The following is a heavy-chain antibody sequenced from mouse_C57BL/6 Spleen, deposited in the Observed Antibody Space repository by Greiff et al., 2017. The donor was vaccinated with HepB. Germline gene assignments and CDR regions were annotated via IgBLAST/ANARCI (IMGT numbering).Heavy chain of an antibody. CDR3: ARSDLTGAMDY. CDR2: IRNKANGYTT. J-gene: IGHJ4*01. V-gene: IGHV7-3*01. CDR1: GFTFTDYY. D-gene: IGHD4-1*01. Sequence: EVKLVESGGGLVQPGGSLSLSCAASGFTFTDYYMSWVRQPPGKALEWLGFIRNKANGYTTEYSASVKGRFTISRDNSQSILYLQMNALRAEDSATYYCARSDLTGAMDYWGQGTSVTVSS.